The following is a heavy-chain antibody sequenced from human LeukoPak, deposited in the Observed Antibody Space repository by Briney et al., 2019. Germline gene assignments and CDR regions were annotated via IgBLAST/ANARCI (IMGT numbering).Heavy chain of an antibody. CDR1: GFTFSTYW. CDR3: ARHLNYYLDY. J-gene: IGHJ4*02. CDR2: ISSDGSIT. Sequence: GGSLRLSCAASGFTFSTYWMHWVRQAPGKGLVWVSRISSDGSITGYADSVKGRFTISRDNAKNTLYLQMNSLRGEDTAVYYCARHLNYYLDYWGQGTLVTVSS. V-gene: IGHV3-74*01. D-gene: IGHD3-10*01.